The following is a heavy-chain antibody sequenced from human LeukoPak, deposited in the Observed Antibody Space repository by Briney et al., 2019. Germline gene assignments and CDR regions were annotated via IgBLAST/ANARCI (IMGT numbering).Heavy chain of an antibody. J-gene: IGHJ4*02. D-gene: IGHD3-10*01. V-gene: IGHV3-20*04. CDR3: ARGFLADLSMVWVDY. CDR2: INWNGGST. Sequence: GGSLRLSCAASGFTFDNYGTSWVRQAPGKGLEWVSGINWNGGSTFYADSVKGRFTISRDNAKNSLYPQMSSLRAEDTALYSCARGFLADLSMVWVDYWGQGTLVTVSS. CDR1: GFTFDNYG.